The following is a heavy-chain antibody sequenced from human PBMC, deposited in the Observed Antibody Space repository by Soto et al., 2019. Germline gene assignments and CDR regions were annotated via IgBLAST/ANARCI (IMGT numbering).Heavy chain of an antibody. Sequence: QLQLQESGPGLVKPSETLSLTCTVSGGSISSSSYYWGWIRQPPGKGLEWIGSIYYSGSTYYNPSLKSRVTISVDTSKNQFSLKLSSVTAADTAVYYCARLGYYYGSGSYYQNRYYYGMDVWGQGTTVTVSS. V-gene: IGHV4-39*01. D-gene: IGHD3-10*01. J-gene: IGHJ6*02. CDR2: IYYSGST. CDR1: GGSISSSSYY. CDR3: ARLGYYYGSGSYYQNRYYYGMDV.